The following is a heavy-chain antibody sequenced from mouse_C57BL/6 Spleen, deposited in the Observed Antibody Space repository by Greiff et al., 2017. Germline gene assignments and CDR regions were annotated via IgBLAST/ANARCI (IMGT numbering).Heavy chain of an antibody. D-gene: IGHD1-1*01. J-gene: IGHJ4*01. CDR2: IDPSDSET. Sequence: VQLQQPGAELVRPGSSVKLSCKASGYTFTSYWMHWVKQRPIQGLEWIGNIDPSDSETHYNQKFKDKATLTVDKSSSTAYMQLSSLTSEDSAVYYCAREGTVVAPYAMDYWGQGTSGTVSS. CDR1: GYTFTSYW. V-gene: IGHV1-52*01. CDR3: AREGTVVAPYAMDY.